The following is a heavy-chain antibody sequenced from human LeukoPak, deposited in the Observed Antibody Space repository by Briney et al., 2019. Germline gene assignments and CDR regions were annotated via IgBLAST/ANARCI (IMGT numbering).Heavy chain of an antibody. Sequence: TLSLTCTVSGDSISSGGYYWSWIRQHPGKGLEWIGYIYYSGSTYYNPSLKSRLTISVDTSKNQFSLKLNSVTAADTAMYYCARENQVHFDYWGQGTLVTVSS. J-gene: IGHJ4*02. CDR2: IYYSGST. CDR3: ARENQVHFDY. CDR1: GDSISSGGYY. D-gene: IGHD1-14*01. V-gene: IGHV4-31*03.